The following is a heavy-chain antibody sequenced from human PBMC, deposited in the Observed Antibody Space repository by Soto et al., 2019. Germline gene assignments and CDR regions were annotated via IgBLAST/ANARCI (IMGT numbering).Heavy chain of an antibody. J-gene: IGHJ5*02. CDR1: GGSFIGYY. D-gene: IGHD2-2*01. V-gene: IGHV4-34*01. CDR3: ARSRTDIVVVPAAMVGVNWFDP. Sequence: SETLSLTCAVYGGSFIGYYWSWIRQPPGKGLEWIGEINHSGSTNYNPSLKSRVTISVDTSKNQFSLKLSSVTAADTAVYYCARSRTDIVVVPAAMVGVNWFDPWGQGTLVTVSS. CDR2: INHSGST.